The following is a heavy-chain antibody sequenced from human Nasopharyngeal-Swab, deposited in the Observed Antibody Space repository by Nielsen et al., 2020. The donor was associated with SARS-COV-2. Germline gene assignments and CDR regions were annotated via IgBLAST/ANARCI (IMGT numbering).Heavy chain of an antibody. J-gene: IGHJ6*02. D-gene: IGHD2-15*01. CDR2: MNPNSGNT. Sequence: WMNPNSGNTGYAQKFQGRVTMTRNTSISTAYMELSSLRSEDTAVYYCARDTRMSYYYYYGMDVWGQGTTVTVSS. CDR3: ARDTRMSYYYYYGMDV. V-gene: IGHV1-8*01.